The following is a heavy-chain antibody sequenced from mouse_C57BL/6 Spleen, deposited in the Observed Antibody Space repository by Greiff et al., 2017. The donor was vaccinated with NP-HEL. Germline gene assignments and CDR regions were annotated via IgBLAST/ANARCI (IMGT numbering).Heavy chain of an antibody. CDR1: GYTFTSYD. CDR3: ARSSYDYDGYFDY. V-gene: IGHV1-85*01. Sequence: VQLQESGPELVKPGASVKLSCKASGYTFTSYDINWVKQRPGQGLEWIGWIYPRDGSTTYNEKFKGKATLTVDTSSSTAYMELHSLTSEDSAVYFCARSSYDYDGYFDYWGQGTTRTVSS. D-gene: IGHD2-4*01. CDR2: IYPRDGST. J-gene: IGHJ2*01.